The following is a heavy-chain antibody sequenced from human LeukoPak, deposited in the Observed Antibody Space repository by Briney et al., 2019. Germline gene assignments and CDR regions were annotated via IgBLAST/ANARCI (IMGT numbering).Heavy chain of an antibody. Sequence: GGSLRLSCVASGFTSGFTFSYYAMHWVRQAPGKGPEWVAFISNDGDNRYFADSVKGRFTISRDNSKNTVYLQMNSLGAEDTAVYYCADSDGYYYDVWGQGTLVTVS. V-gene: IGHV3-30-3*01. D-gene: IGHD5-24*01. CDR3: ADSDGYYYDV. CDR2: ISNDGDNR. CDR1: GFTFSYYA. J-gene: IGHJ4*02.